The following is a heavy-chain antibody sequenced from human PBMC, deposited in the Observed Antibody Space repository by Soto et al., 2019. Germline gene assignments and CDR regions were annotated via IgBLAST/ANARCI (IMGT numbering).Heavy chain of an antibody. CDR1: GYTFSSYG. Sequence: ASVKVSCKASGYTFSSYGVTWVRQAPGQGLEWMAWISKNGDTNYTQELQGRVIVTTDTSTSTAYMELTNLRSDDTAVYYCARVLYCGGDCYTYYYYGMDVWGQGTTVTVSS. D-gene: IGHD2-21*02. CDR3: ARVLYCGGDCYTYYYYGMDV. J-gene: IGHJ6*02. V-gene: IGHV1-18*01. CDR2: ISKNGDT.